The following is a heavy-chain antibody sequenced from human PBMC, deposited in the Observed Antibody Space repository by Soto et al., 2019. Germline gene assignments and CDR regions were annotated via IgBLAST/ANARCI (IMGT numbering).Heavy chain of an antibody. D-gene: IGHD1-1*01. Sequence: GGSLRLSCAASGFTFSNYFMHWVRQVPGEGLVWVSRMSGDGKTISYADSVKGRFTISRDNAKNTLYLQMNSLRVEDTAVYYCARTYVPGIAGFDPWGQGTLVTVLL. J-gene: IGHJ5*02. CDR2: MSGDGKTI. CDR3: ARTYVPGIAGFDP. V-gene: IGHV3-74*01. CDR1: GFTFSNYF.